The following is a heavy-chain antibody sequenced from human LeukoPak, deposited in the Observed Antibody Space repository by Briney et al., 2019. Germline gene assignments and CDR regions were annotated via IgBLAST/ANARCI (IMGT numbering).Heavy chain of an antibody. Sequence: ASVKVSCKASGGTFSSYAISWVRQAPGQGLEWMGGIIPIFGTANYAQKFQGRVTITTDESTSTAYMELSSLRSEDTAVYYCASQTGTTRGHDAFDIWGQGTMVTVSS. CDR3: ASQTGTTRGHDAFDI. J-gene: IGHJ3*02. D-gene: IGHD1-1*01. CDR1: GGTFSSYA. CDR2: IIPIFGTA. V-gene: IGHV1-69*05.